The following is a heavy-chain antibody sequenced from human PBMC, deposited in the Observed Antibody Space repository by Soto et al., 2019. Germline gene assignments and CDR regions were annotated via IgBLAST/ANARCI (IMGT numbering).Heavy chain of an antibody. Sequence: GGSLRLSCAASGFTFSSYSMNWVRQAPGKGLEWFSYISSSSSTYYADSVKGRFTISRDNSKNTLYLQMNSLRAEDTAVYYCASHYYDSSGYYIDDFDIWGQGTMVTVSS. J-gene: IGHJ3*02. CDR3: ASHYYDSSGYYIDDFDI. CDR2: ISSSSST. V-gene: IGHV3-48*01. D-gene: IGHD3-22*01. CDR1: GFTFSSYS.